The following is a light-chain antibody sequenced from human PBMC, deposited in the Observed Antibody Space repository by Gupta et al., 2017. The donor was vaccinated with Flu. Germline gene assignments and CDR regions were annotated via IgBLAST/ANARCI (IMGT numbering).Light chain of an antibody. Sequence: SSDVGTYDLVSWYQQHPGKAPKLMIVEVTKRLAGVSNRFSGSKSGNTAALTISGLQAEDEADYYCCSYAGSSTVVFGGGTKLTVL. CDR3: CSYAGSSTVV. CDR2: EVT. V-gene: IGLV2-23*02. J-gene: IGLJ2*01. CDR1: SSDVGTYDL.